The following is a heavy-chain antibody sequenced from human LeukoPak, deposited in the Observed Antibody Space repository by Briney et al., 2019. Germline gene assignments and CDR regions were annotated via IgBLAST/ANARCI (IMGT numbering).Heavy chain of an antibody. Sequence: GGSLRLSCAASGFTFSSYAMSWVRQAPGKGLEWVSAISGSGGTTYYADSVKGRFTISRDNSKNTLYLQMNSLKAEDTAVYYCAKEYVGDSSGWYYFDYWCQGTLVTVSS. V-gene: IGHV3-23*01. CDR1: GFTFSSYA. J-gene: IGHJ4*02. CDR3: AKEYVGDSSGWYYFDY. D-gene: IGHD6-19*01. CDR2: ISGSGGTT.